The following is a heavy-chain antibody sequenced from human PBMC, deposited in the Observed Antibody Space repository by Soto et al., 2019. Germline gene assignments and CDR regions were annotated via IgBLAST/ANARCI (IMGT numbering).Heavy chain of an antibody. CDR2: IYHSGRT. CDR3: ARDMTIFGVAPGGGMDV. V-gene: IGHV4-30-2*01. J-gene: IGHJ6*02. CDR1: NGSISTYDYS. Sequence: SETLSLTCTVSNGSISTYDYSWTSIRRPPGRGLEWIGPIYHSGRTYYMPSLRSRLTMSLDKAKNQFSLNLSSMTAADTAVYFCARDMTIFGVAPGGGMDVWGQGTTVT. D-gene: IGHD3-3*01.